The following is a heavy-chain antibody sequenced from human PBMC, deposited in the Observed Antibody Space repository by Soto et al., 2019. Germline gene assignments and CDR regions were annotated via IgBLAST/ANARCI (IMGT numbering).Heavy chain of an antibody. CDR3: ARNGALDY. J-gene: IGHJ4*02. D-gene: IGHD2-8*01. CDR1: GGSISSGDYY. V-gene: IGHV4-30-4*01. Sequence: SETLSLTXTVSGGSISSGDYYWSWIRQPPGKGLEWIGYILYSGTTNYNPSLESRLTISVDTSKNQFSLKLTSVTAADTAVYYCARNGALDYWGRGTLVTVSS. CDR2: ILYSGTT.